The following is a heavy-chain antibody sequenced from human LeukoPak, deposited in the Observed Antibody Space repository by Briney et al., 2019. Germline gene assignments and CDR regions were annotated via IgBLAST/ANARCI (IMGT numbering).Heavy chain of an antibody. D-gene: IGHD3-22*01. CDR2: ISAYNGNT. V-gene: IGHV1-18*01. Sequence: GASVKVSCKASGYTFTSYGISWVRQAPGQGLEWMGWISAYNGNTNYAQKLQGRLTMTTDTSTSTAYMELRSLRSEDTAVYYCARDLSMIVVAPDIWGQGTMVTVSS. J-gene: IGHJ3*02. CDR1: GYTFTSYG. CDR3: ARDLSMIVVAPDI.